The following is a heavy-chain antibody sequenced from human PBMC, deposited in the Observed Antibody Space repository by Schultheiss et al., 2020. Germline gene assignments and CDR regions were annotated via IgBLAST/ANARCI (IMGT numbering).Heavy chain of an antibody. CDR2: IYYSGST. Sequence: SETLSLTCAVSGGSISSSNWWTWVRQPPGKGLEWIGSIYYSGSTYYNPSLKSRVTISVDTSKNQFSLKLSSVTAADTAVYYCARQATTGRGFGLRGPYYFDYWGQGTLVTVSS. V-gene: IGHV4-4*02. D-gene: IGHD1-1*01. CDR3: ARQATTGRGFGLRGPYYFDY. CDR1: GGSISSSNW. J-gene: IGHJ4*02.